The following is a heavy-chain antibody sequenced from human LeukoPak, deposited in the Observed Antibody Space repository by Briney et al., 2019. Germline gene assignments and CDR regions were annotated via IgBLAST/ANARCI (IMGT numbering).Heavy chain of an antibody. Sequence: GGSLRLSCAASGFTFSSYGMHWVRQAPGKGLEWVAFIRYDGSNKYYADSVKGRFTISRDNSKNTLYLQMNSLRAEDTAVYYCAREGRTIFGVNDAFDIWGQGTMVTVSS. CDR2: IRYDGSNK. CDR1: GFTFSSYG. D-gene: IGHD3-3*01. CDR3: AREGRTIFGVNDAFDI. V-gene: IGHV3-30*02. J-gene: IGHJ3*02.